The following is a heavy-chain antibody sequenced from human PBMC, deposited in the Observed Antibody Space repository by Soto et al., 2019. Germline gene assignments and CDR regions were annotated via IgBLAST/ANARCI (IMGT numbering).Heavy chain of an antibody. D-gene: IGHD6-6*01. CDR1: GYTFTDYY. CDR3: VRGGGSSSPYY. J-gene: IGHJ4*02. CDR2: INPNSGGT. V-gene: IGHV1-2*02. Sequence: ASVKVSCKASGYTFTDYYMHWVRQAPGQGLEWVGWINPNSGGTNYAQKFQGRVTMTRDTSITTGYMELSRLRSDDTAVYYCVRGGGSSSPYYCGQRTLVTVSS.